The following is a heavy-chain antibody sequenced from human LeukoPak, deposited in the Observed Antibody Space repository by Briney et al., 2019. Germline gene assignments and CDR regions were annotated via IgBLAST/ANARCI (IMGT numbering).Heavy chain of an antibody. CDR3: AKGPVKSSGWATLDY. CDR2: IKPDGSEK. CDR1: GFTFSNYW. Sequence: PGGSLRLSCAASGFTFSNYWMNWVRQAPGKGLGWVANIKPDGSEKYYVDSVKGRFSISRDNAQNLLYLQMNSLRAEDTAFYSCAKGPVKSSGWATLDYWGQGTLVTVSS. V-gene: IGHV3-7*03. D-gene: IGHD6-19*01. J-gene: IGHJ4*02.